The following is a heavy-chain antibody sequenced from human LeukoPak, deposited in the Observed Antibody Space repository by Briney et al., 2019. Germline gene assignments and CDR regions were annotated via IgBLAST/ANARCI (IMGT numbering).Heavy chain of an antibody. V-gene: IGHV4-61*01. D-gene: IGHD5-18*01. CDR1: GGSVSSGSYY. Sequence: SETLSLTCTVSGGSVSSGSYYWSWIRQPPGTGLEWIGYIYYSGSTNYNPSLKSRVTISVDTSKNQFSLKLSSVTAADTAVYYCARGSRGYSYGWGQGTLVTVSS. CDR3: ARGSRGYSYG. J-gene: IGHJ4*02. CDR2: IYYSGST.